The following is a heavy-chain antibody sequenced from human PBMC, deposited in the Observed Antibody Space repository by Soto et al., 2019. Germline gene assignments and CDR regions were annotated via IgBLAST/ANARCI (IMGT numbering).Heavy chain of an antibody. CDR2: IYYSGST. J-gene: IGHJ6*02. V-gene: IGHV4-31*03. D-gene: IGHD3-10*01. CDR3: ARSFGEPPYYYYGMDV. Sequence: SETLSLTCTVSGGSISSGGYYWRWIRQHPGKGLEWIGYIYYSGSTYYNPSLKSRVTISVDTSKNQFSLKLSSVTAADTAVYYCARSFGEPPYYYYGMDVWGQGTTVTVSS. CDR1: GGSISSGGYY.